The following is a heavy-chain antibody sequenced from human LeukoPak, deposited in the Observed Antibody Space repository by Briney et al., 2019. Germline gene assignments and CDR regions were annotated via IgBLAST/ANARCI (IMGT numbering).Heavy chain of an antibody. CDR2: IYTSGSN. CDR3: ARDLVVVVPAAMDYYYYMDV. J-gene: IGHJ6*03. D-gene: IGHD2-2*01. V-gene: IGHV4-4*07. Sequence: SETLSLTCTVAGGSISSYYWSWVRQPAGEGLEWVGRIYTSGSNNYNPSLKSRVTMSVDTSKNQFSLKLSSVTAADTAVYYCARDLVVVVPAAMDYYYYMDVWGKGTTVTVSS. CDR1: GGSISSYY.